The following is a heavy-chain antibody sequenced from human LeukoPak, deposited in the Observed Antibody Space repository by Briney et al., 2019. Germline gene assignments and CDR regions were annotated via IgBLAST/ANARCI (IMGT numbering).Heavy chain of an antibody. J-gene: IGHJ4*02. CDR3: ARYLYCSSTSCLLYYFDY. Sequence: GASVKVSCKASGYTFTGYYMHWVRQAPGQGLEWMGWINPNSGGTNYAQKFQGRVTMTRDTSISTAYMELSRLRSDDTAVYYCARYLYCSSTSCLLYYFDYWGQGTLVTVSS. V-gene: IGHV1-2*02. CDR2: INPNSGGT. D-gene: IGHD2-2*01. CDR1: GYTFTGYY.